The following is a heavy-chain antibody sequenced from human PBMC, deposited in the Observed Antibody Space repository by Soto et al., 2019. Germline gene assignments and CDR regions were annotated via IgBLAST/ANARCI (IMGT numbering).Heavy chain of an antibody. D-gene: IGHD4-4*01. Sequence: GGSLRLSCAVSGFTFSSCEMNWVRQAPGKGLEWVSYIGTSGKTIYYADSVRGRFTISRDNAKNSLYLQMNSLRAEDTAVYFCARDPAIYSAKFAYGLDVWGPGPTLTDSS. CDR1: GFTFSSCE. CDR2: IGTSGKTI. CDR3: ARDPAIYSAKFAYGLDV. J-gene: IGHJ6*02. V-gene: IGHV3-48*03.